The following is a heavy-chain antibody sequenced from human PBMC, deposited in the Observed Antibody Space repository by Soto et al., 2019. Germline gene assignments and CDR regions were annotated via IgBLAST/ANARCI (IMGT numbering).Heavy chain of an antibody. CDR1: GYSFTDYH. CDR3: ARGDSTDCSNGVCSFFYNHDMDV. V-gene: IGHV1-2*04. D-gene: IGHD2-8*01. Sequence: ASVKVSCKASGYSFTDYHIHWVRQAPGQGLEWLGRINPKSGGTSTAQKFQGWVTMTTDTSISTASMELTRLTSDDTAIYYCARGDSTDCSNGVCSFFYNHDMDVWGQGTTVTVAS. J-gene: IGHJ6*02. CDR2: INPKSGGT.